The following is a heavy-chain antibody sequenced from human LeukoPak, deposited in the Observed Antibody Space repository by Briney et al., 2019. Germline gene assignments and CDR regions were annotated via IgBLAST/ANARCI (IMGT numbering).Heavy chain of an antibody. V-gene: IGHV1-46*01. J-gene: IGHJ4*02. CDR1: GYTFTSYY. Sequence: ASVKVSCKASGYTFTSYYMHWVRQAPGQGLEWMGILNPSGGSTNYAQKFQGRVTMTRDMSTSTVYMELRSLKSGDAAVYYCVVGGGYRDKLDYWGQGTLVTVSS. D-gene: IGHD5-24*01. CDR2: LNPSGGST. CDR3: VVGGGYRDKLDY.